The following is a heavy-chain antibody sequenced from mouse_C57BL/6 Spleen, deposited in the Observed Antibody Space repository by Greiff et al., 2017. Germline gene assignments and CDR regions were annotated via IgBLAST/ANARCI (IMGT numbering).Heavy chain of an antibody. CDR2: IDPSDSYT. D-gene: IGHD1-1*01. J-gene: IGHJ4*01. CDR3: ARRGYYGSSYGYAMDY. Sequence: QVQLQQPGAELVRPGTSVKLSCKASGYTFTSYWMHWVKQRPGQGLEWIGVIDPSDSYTNYNQKFKGKATLTVDTSSSTAYMQLSSLAYEDSAVYYCARRGYYGSSYGYAMDYWGQGTSVTVSS. V-gene: IGHV1-59*01. CDR1: GYTFTSYW.